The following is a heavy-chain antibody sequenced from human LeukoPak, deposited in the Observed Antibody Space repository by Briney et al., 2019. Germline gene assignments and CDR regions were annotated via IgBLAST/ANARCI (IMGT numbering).Heavy chain of an antibody. CDR1: GFTFSSYG. J-gene: IGHJ4*02. Sequence: PGGSLRLSCAASGFTFSSYGMHWVRQAPGKGLEWVAVISSDGSDKNFADSVKGRFTISRDNSKNTMYLQMNSLRAEDTAVYYCARGVHYYDSSALLLGDYWGQGTLVTVSS. V-gene: IGHV3-30*03. D-gene: IGHD3-22*01. CDR3: ARGVHYYDSSALLLGDY. CDR2: ISSDGSDK.